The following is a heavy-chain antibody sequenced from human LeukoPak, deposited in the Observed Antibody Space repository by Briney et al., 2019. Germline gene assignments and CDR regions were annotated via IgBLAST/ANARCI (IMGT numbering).Heavy chain of an antibody. V-gene: IGHV4-38-2*01. D-gene: IGHD4-17*01. J-gene: IGHJ4*02. CDR3: ARHYDYGQSMPFDY. CDR1: DFSLRSPYY. Sequence: SETLSLTCAVSDFSLRSPYYWGWTRRPPGKGLEWIGSIYHSGTTYYNPSLKSRVTISVDTSKNQLSLKLRSVTAADTAVYYCARHYDYGQSMPFDYWGQGSLVTVSS. CDR2: IYHSGTT.